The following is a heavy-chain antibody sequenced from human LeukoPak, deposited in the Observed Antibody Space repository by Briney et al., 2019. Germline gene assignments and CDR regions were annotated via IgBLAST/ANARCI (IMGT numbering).Heavy chain of an antibody. V-gene: IGHV3-21*01. CDR2: ISRSSNYI. CDR1: GCTFSSYS. CDR3: MAGEDNYGYYYFDS. J-gene: IGHJ4*01. D-gene: IGHD5-24*01. Sequence: GGSLRLSCAASGCTFSSYSMNWVRQAPGKGLEGVSSISRSSNYIYYADSVKGRFTISRDNAKNSLYLQINSLRARDTSVYYCMAGEDNYGYYYFDSSGDGTLGTVSS.